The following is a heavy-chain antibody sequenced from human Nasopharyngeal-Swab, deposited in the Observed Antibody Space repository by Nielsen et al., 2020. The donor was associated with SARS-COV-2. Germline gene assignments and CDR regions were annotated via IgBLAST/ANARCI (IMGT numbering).Heavy chain of an antibody. J-gene: IGHJ4*02. CDR3: AKGEAYSSSWYLPWNFDY. V-gene: IGHV1-8*01. CDR2: MNPNSGNT. Sequence: ASVKVSCKASGYTFTSYDINWVRQATGQGLEWMGWMNPNSGNTGYAQKFQGRVTMTRNTSISTAYMELSRLRSDDTAVYYCAKGEAYSSSWYLPWNFDYWGQGTLVTVSS. D-gene: IGHD6-13*01. CDR1: GYTFTSYD.